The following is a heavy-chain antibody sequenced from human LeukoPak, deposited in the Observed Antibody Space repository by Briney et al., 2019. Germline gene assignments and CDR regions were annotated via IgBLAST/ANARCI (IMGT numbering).Heavy chain of an antibody. V-gene: IGHV3-7*01. CDR2: VNHDGTEK. CDR3: ARKRAGATVFDF. CDR1: GFTFSSYG. Sequence: QAGGSLRLSCAASGFTFSSYGMHWVRQAPGKGLEWVANVNHDGTEKYYVDSVKGRFTISRDNAQNSVYLQLNSLRAEDTALYCCARKRAGATVFDFWGQGTVVTVSS. J-gene: IGHJ4*02. D-gene: IGHD1-26*01.